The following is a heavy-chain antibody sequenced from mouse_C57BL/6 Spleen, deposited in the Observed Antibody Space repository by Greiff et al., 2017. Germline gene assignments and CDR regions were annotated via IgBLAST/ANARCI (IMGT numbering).Heavy chain of an antibody. V-gene: IGHV5-4*03. CDR3: ARGGAQAYIDV. J-gene: IGHJ1*03. CDR1: GFTFSSYA. CDR2: ISDGGSYT. D-gene: IGHD3-2*02. Sequence: EVKLVESGGGLVKPGGSLKLSCAASGFTFSSYAMSWVRQTPEKRLEWVATISDGGSYTYYPANVKGRFTISRDNAKNNLYLQMSHLKSEDTAMYYCARGGAQAYIDVWGTGTTVTVSS.